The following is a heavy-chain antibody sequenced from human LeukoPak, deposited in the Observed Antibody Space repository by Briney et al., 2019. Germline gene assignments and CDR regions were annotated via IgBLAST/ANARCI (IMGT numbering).Heavy chain of an antibody. CDR1: GYSFTSYW. Sequence: GESLKISSKGSGYSFTSYWIGWVRQMPGKGLEWMGIICPDDSDTRYSPSFQGQVTISADKSISTAYLQWSSLKASDTAMYYCARHRGGGGYHHYYYYMDVWGKGTTVTVSS. V-gene: IGHV5-51*01. J-gene: IGHJ6*03. CDR3: ARHRGGGGYHHYYYYMDV. CDR2: ICPDDSDT. D-gene: IGHD3-10*01.